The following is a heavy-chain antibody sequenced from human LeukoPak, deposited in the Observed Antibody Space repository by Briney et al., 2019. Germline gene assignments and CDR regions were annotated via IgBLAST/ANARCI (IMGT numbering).Heavy chain of an antibody. J-gene: IGHJ4*02. CDR2: IYSGGST. D-gene: IGHD5-18*01. V-gene: IGHV3-53*01. CDR3: ARGYSYGHFDY. CDR1: GFTVSSNY. Sequence: GGSLRLSCAASGFTVSSNYMSWVRQAPGKGLEWVSVIYSGGSTYYADSVKGRFIISRDKSKNTLYLQMNSLRAEDTAVYYCARGYSYGHFDYWGQGTLVTVSS.